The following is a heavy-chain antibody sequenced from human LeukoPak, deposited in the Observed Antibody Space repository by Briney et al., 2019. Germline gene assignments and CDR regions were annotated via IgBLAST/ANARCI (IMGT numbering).Heavy chain of an antibody. J-gene: IGHJ4*02. D-gene: IGHD1-14*01. CDR1: GYTFTGYY. V-gene: IGHV1-2*02. Sequence: ASVKVSCKASGYTFTGYYMHWVRQAPGQGLEWMGWINPNSGGTNYAQKFQGRVTMTRDTSISTAYMELSRLRSDDTAVYYCARDPGRGTMKCYFDYWGQGTLVTVSS. CDR3: ARDPGRGTMKCYFDY. CDR2: INPNSGGT.